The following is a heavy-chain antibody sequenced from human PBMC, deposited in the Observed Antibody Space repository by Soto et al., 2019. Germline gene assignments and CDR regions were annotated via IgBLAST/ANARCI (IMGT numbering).Heavy chain of an antibody. CDR1: GYTFTGYY. V-gene: IGHV1-2*02. CDR3: ARDSLVVSGYSYGYDY. Sequence: ASVKVSCKASGYTFTGYYMHWVRQAPGQGLEWMGWINPNSDGTNYAQKLQGRVTMTTDTSTSTAYMELRSLRSDDTAVYYCARDSLVVSGYSYGYDYWGQGTLVTVSS. J-gene: IGHJ4*02. CDR2: INPNSDGT. D-gene: IGHD5-18*01.